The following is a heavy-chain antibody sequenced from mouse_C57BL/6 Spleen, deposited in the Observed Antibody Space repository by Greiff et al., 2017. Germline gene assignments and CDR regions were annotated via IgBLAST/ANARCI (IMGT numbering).Heavy chain of an antibody. D-gene: IGHD1-1*01. CDR3: ARDYGSSQAWFAY. J-gene: IGHJ3*01. CDR2: IYWDDDK. CDR1: GFSLSTSGMG. Sequence: ESGPGILQSSQTLSLTCSFSGFSLSTSGMGVSWIRQPSGKGLEWLAHIYWDDDKRYNPSLKSRLTISKDTSRNQVFLKITSVDTADTATYYCARDYGSSQAWFAYWGQGTLVTVSA. V-gene: IGHV8-12*01.